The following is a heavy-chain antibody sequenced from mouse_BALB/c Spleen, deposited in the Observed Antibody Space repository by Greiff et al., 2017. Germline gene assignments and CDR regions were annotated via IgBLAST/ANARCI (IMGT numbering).Heavy chain of an antibody. CDR3: ASVTTGGAMDY. J-gene: IGHJ4*01. CDR1: GFNIKDTY. D-gene: IGHD1-1*01. Sequence: SGAELVKPGASVKLSCTASGFNIKDTYMHWVKQRPEQGLEWIGRIDPANGNTKYDPKFQGKATITADTSSNTAYLQLSSLTSEDTAVYYCASVTTGGAMDYWGQGTSVTVSS. CDR2: IDPANGNT. V-gene: IGHV14-3*02.